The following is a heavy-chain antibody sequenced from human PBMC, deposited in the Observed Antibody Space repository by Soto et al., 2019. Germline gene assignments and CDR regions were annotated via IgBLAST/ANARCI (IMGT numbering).Heavy chain of an antibody. J-gene: IGHJ6*02. CDR1: GFTFTSSA. Sequence: SVKVSCKASGFTFTSSAVQWVRQARGQRLEWIGWIVVGSGNTNYAQKFQERVTITRDTSTSTAYMELRSLRSDDTAVYYCARLEGETKSLGNYYYYYGMDVWGQGTTVTVSS. V-gene: IGHV1-58*01. CDR2: IVVGSGNT. D-gene: IGHD7-27*01. CDR3: ARLEGETKSLGNYYYYYGMDV.